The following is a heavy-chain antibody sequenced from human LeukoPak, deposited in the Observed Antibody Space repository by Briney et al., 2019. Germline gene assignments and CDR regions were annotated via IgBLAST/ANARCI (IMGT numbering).Heavy chain of an antibody. CDR2: ISAYNGNT. D-gene: IGHD3-10*01. J-gene: IGHJ5*02. Sequence: ASVKVSCKASGYTFPSYGISWVRQAPGQGLEWMGWISAYNGNTNYAQKFQGRVTMTTDTSTSTAYMELRGLRSDDTAVYYCARGLGITMVRQPSGGWFDPWGQGTLVTVSS. V-gene: IGHV1-18*01. CDR3: ARGLGITMVRQPSGGWFDP. CDR1: GYTFPSYG.